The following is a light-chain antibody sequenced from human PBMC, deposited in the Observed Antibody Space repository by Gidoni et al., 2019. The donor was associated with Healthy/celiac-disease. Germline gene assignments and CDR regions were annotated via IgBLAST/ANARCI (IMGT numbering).Light chain of an antibody. Sequence: IVMKQSPATLSVSPGERATLSCRASQSVSSNLAWYQQKPGQAPRLLIYGASTRATGIPARFSGSGSGTEFTLTISSLQSEDFAVYYCQQYNNWPPYTFGQGTKLEIK. CDR2: GAS. CDR3: QQYNNWPPYT. CDR1: QSVSSN. J-gene: IGKJ2*01. V-gene: IGKV3-15*01.